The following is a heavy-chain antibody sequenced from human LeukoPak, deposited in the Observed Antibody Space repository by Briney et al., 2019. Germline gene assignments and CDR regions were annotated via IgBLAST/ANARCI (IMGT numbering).Heavy chain of an antibody. Sequence: TLSLTCTVSGGSISSGSYYWSWIRQPAGKGLEWIGRIYTSGSTNYNPSLKSRVTISVDTSKNQFSLKLSSVTAADTAVYYCARVRYSYGGDYWGQGTLVTVSS. CDR2: IYTSGST. CDR1: GGSISSGSYY. CDR3: ARVRYSYGGDY. J-gene: IGHJ4*02. D-gene: IGHD5-18*01. V-gene: IGHV4-61*02.